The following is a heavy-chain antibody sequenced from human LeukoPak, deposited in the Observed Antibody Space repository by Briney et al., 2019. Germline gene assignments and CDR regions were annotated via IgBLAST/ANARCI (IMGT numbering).Heavy chain of an antibody. CDR3: ARHRDYERIDY. Sequence: SETLSLTCDVSGASIRNKFWSWLRQPPGKGLEWIGYIYYSGSTNYNPSLKSRVTISVDTSKNQFSLKLSSVTAADTAVYYCARHRDYERIDYWGQGTLVTVSS. V-gene: IGHV4-59*08. J-gene: IGHJ4*02. D-gene: IGHD4-17*01. CDR1: GASIRNKF. CDR2: IYYSGST.